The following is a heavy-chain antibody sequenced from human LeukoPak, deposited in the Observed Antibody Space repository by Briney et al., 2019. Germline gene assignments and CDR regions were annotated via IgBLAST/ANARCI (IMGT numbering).Heavy chain of an antibody. V-gene: IGHV4-4*02. Sequence: SETLSLTCAVSGASISSSNWLSWVRQPPGKGLEWIGEIYHSGSTNYNPSLKSRVTISVDNSKNQFSLKLSSVTAADTAVYYCARDSRYCSGGSCLGTDYWGQGTLVTVSS. J-gene: IGHJ4*02. CDR1: GASISSSNW. CDR3: ARDSRYCSGGSCLGTDY. D-gene: IGHD2-15*01. CDR2: IYHSGST.